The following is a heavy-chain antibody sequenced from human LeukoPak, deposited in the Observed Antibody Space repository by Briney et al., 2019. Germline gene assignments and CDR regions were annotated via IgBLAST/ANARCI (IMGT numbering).Heavy chain of an antibody. CDR3: ARDGGYRRSDY. D-gene: IGHD3-16*02. J-gene: IGHJ4*02. CDR1: GFTFSNAW. CDR2: IYYSGST. Sequence: GSLRLSCAASGFTFSNAWMSWVRQPPGKGLEWVGSIYYSGSTYYNPSLKSRVTISVDTSKNQFSLKLSAVTAADTAVYYCARDGGYRRSDYWGQGTLVTVSS. V-gene: IGHV4-4*02.